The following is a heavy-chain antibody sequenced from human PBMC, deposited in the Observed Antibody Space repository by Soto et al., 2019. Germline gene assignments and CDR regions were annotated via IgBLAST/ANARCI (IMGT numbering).Heavy chain of an antibody. CDR2: IIPLFGTT. Sequence: QVQLVQSGTEVKKPGSSAKVSCKASGGTFSNYVISWVRQAPGQGLEWMGGIIPLFGTTDYAKKFQGRIAITADESTTTVYMDLRSRRFGDTAVYFCEIDVGSGEWSVVWGQGTRSSSP. J-gene: IGHJ6*02. D-gene: IGHD3-10*01. V-gene: IGHV1-69*01. CDR1: GGTFSNYV. CDR3: EIDVGSGEWSVV.